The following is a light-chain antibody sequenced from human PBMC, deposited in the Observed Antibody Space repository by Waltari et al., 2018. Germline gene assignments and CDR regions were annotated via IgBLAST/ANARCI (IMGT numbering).Light chain of an antibody. Sequence: EIVLTQSPGTLSLSPGERATLSCRASQSVSRTLAWYQQKPGHAPRLLIYDASTRATGIPDRCSGSGSGTDFSLTISRVEPEDFAVYYCQKYGTLPATFGQGTKVEIK. CDR1: QSVSRT. CDR3: QKYGTLPAT. CDR2: DAS. V-gene: IGKV3-20*01. J-gene: IGKJ1*01.